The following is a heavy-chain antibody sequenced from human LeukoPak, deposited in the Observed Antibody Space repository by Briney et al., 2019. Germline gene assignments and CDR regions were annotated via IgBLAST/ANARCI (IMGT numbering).Heavy chain of an antibody. Sequence: ASVKVSCKASGYTFTSYGISWVRQAPGQGLEWMGWISAYNGNTNYAQKLQGRVTMTTDTSTSTAYMELRSLRSDDTAVYYCARRPDTYDFWSGYYVDYWGQGTLVTVSS. V-gene: IGHV1-18*01. CDR2: ISAYNGNT. D-gene: IGHD3-3*01. CDR3: ARRPDTYDFWSGYYVDY. J-gene: IGHJ4*02. CDR1: GYTFTSYG.